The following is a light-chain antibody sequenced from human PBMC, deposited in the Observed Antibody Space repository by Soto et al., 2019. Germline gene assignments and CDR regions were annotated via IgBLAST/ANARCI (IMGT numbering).Light chain of an antibody. J-gene: IGKJ1*01. CDR3: QQYSSHST. Sequence: DIQMPQSPSPLSGSLGDRFTITCRASQTISSWLAWYQQKPGKAPKLLIYQASSLENGVPSRFSGSGSGTEFSLTISSLQPDDFATYYCQQYSSHSTFGQGAKVDI. CDR2: QAS. CDR1: QTISSW. V-gene: IGKV1-5*03.